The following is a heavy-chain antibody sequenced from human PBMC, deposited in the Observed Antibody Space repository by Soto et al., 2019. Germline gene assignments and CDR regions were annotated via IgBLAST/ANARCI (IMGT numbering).Heavy chain of an antibody. J-gene: IGHJ6*03. Sequence: GGSLRLSCAASGFTFSSYSMNWVRQAPGKGLEWVSYISSSSSTIYYADSVKGRFTISRDNAKNSLYLQMNSLRAEDTAVYYCARDSITIFGVVDSADYYYYMDVWGKGTTVTVSS. CDR2: ISSSSSTI. CDR1: GFTFSSYS. CDR3: ARDSITIFGVVDSADYYYYMDV. V-gene: IGHV3-48*01. D-gene: IGHD3-3*01.